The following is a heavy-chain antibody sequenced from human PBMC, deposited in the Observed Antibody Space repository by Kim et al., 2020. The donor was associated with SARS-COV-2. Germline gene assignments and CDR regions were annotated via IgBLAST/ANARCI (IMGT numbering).Heavy chain of an antibody. CDR1: GFTFSSYA. CDR2: ISGSGGST. D-gene: IGHD3-22*01. Sequence: GGSLRLSCAASGFTFSSYAMSWVRQAPGKGLEWVSAISGSGGSTYYADSVKGRFTISRDNSKNTLYLQMNSLRAEDTAVYYCAKNDFVTMIVVVSTGIDYWGQGSLVTVSS. V-gene: IGHV3-23*01. J-gene: IGHJ4*02. CDR3: AKNDFVTMIVVVSTGIDY.